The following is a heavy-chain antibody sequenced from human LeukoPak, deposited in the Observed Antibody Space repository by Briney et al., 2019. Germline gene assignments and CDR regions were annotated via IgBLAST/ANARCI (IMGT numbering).Heavy chain of an antibody. J-gene: IGHJ4*02. CDR3: ARQSPQQLVLDY. CDR2: IYYSGST. CDR1: GGSISSYY. V-gene: IGHV4-59*08. D-gene: IGHD6-13*01. Sequence: PSETLSLTCTVSGGSISSYYWSWVRQPPGKGLEWIGYIYYSGSTNYNPSLKSRVTISVDTSKNQFSLKLSSVTAADTAVYYCARQSPQQLVLDYWGQGTLVTVSS.